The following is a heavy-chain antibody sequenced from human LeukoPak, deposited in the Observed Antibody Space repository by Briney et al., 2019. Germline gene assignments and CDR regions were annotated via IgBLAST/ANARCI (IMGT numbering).Heavy chain of an antibody. D-gene: IGHD1-26*01. V-gene: IGHV4-31*03. Sequence: SRTLSLTCTVSGGSISSGGYYWSWIRQHPGKGLEWIGYIYYSGSTYYNPSLKSRVTISVDTSKNQFSLKLSSVTAADTAVYYCARTNRASIVGATRHDYWGQGTLVTVSS. CDR1: GGSISSGGYY. CDR3: ARTNRASIVGATRHDY. CDR2: IYYSGST. J-gene: IGHJ4*02.